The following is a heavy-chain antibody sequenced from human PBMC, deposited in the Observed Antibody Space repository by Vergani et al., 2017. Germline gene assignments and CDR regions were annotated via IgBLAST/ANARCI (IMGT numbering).Heavy chain of an antibody. Sequence: QVQLQESGPGLVKPSETLSLTCTVSGGSISSHYWSWIRQPPGKGLEWIGYIYYSGSTNYNPSLKSRVTISVDTSKNQFSLKLSSVTAADTAVYYCARDVLTYFYGSGSYYNWFDPWGQGTLVTVSS. CDR2: IYYSGST. V-gene: IGHV4-59*11. D-gene: IGHD3-10*01. J-gene: IGHJ5*02. CDR3: ARDVLTYFYGSGSYYNWFDP. CDR1: GGSISSHY.